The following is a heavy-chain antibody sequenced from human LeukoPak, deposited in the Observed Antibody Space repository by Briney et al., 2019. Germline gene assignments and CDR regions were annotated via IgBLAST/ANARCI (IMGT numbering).Heavy chain of an antibody. D-gene: IGHD2-2*01. CDR1: GGSISSYY. CDR2: IYYLGST. V-gene: IGHV4-59*01. CDR3: ARDRTTYQPKDPGLVYYYGMDV. J-gene: IGHJ6*02. Sequence: SETLSLTCTVSGGSISSYYWSWIRQPPGKGLEWVGHIYYLGSTNYNPSLKSRVTISIDTSKNQFSLKLSSVTAADTAVYYCARDRTTYQPKDPGLVYYYGMDVWGQGTTVTVSS.